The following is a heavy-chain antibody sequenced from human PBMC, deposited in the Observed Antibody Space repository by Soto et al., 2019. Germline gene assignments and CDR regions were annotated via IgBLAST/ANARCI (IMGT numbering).Heavy chain of an antibody. V-gene: IGHV1-3*01. D-gene: IGHD3-10*01. CDR3: AREYYYGSGSYSPFDY. J-gene: IGHJ4*02. Sequence: ASVKVSCKASGYTFASYAMHWVRQAPGQRLEWMGWINARNGNTKYSQKFQGRVTITRDTSASTAYMELSSLRSEDTAVYYCAREYYYGSGSYSPFDYWGQGTLVTVSS. CDR2: INARNGNT. CDR1: GYTFASYA.